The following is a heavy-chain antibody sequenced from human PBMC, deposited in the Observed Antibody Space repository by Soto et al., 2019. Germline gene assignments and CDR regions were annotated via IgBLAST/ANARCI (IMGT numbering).Heavy chain of an antibody. J-gene: IGHJ4*02. D-gene: IGHD3-3*01. V-gene: IGHV4-34*01. CDR1: GGSFSGYY. Sequence: PSETLSLTCAVYGGSFSGYYWSWIRQPPGKGLEWIGEINHSGSTNYNPSHKSRDTISVDTSKNQFSLKLSSLTAAYTAVYYCARGHPTIFGVVIREYWGQGTLVT. CDR3: ARGHPTIFGVVIREY. CDR2: INHSGST.